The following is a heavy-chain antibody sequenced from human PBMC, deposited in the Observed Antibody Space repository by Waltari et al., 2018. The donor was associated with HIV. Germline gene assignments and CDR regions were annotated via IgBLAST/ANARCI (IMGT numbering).Heavy chain of an antibody. CDR1: GYTLTEFS. CDR3: ATVDTAMVKGAEYFQH. Sequence: QVQLVQSGAEVKKPGASVKVTCKVSGYTLTEFSLHWGREAPGKGFEGKGGFDPEDCETMYAQKIHGRVTMSEDTSTDTAYMELSSLRSEDTAVYYWATVDTAMVKGAEYFQHWGQGTLVTVSS. CDR2: FDPEDCET. V-gene: IGHV1-24*01. D-gene: IGHD5-18*01. J-gene: IGHJ1*01.